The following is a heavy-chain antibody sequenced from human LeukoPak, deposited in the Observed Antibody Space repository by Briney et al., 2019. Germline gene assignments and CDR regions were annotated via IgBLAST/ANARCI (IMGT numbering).Heavy chain of an antibody. Sequence: ASVKVSCKASGYTFTSYDINWVRQATGQGLEWMGWMNPNSGNTGYAQKFQGRVTMTRNTSISTAHMELSSLRSEDTAVYYCARRYSSSRFVSEFDYWGQGTLVTVSS. CDR2: MNPNSGNT. CDR1: GYTFTSYD. D-gene: IGHD6-13*01. J-gene: IGHJ4*02. CDR3: ARRYSSSRFVSEFDY. V-gene: IGHV1-8*01.